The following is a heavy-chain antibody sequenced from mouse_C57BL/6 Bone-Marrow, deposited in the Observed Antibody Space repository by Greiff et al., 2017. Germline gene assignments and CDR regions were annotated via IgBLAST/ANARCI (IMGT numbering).Heavy chain of an antibody. J-gene: IGHJ3*01. CDR1: GYTFTRYW. V-gene: IGHV1-9*01. CDR2: ILPGSGST. Sequence: QVQLQQSGAELMKPGASVKLSCKATGYTFTRYWIEWVKQRPGHGLEWIGEILPGSGSTNYNEKFKGKATFTADTSSNTAYMQLSSLTTEDSVIYYCASSRKYPPWFASRRPSALVTVSA. D-gene: IGHD5-1-1*01. CDR3: ASSRKYPPWFAS.